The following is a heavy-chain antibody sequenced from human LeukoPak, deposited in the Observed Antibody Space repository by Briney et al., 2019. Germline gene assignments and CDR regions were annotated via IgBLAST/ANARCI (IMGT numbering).Heavy chain of an antibody. J-gene: IGHJ6*03. V-gene: IGHV4-38-2*02. CDR3: ARERGGYDTRQHPNYYYYYYMDV. D-gene: IGHD5-12*01. CDR1: GYSISSGYY. CDR2: IYHSGST. Sequence: SETLSLTCTVSGYSISSGYYWGWIRQPPGKGLEWIGSIYHSGSTYYNPSLKSRITISVDTSKNQFSLKLSSVTAADTAVYYCARERGGYDTRQHPNYYYYYYMDVWGKGTTVTVSS.